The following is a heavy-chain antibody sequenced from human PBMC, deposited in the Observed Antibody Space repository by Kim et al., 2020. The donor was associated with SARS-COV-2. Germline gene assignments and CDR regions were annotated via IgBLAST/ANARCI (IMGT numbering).Heavy chain of an antibody. CDR3: ARQRAIDY. D-gene: IGHD6-25*01. CDR1: GFTFSSYW. J-gene: IGHJ4*02. CDR2: IKQDGSEK. Sequence: LSLTCVASGFTFSSYWMSWVRQVPGKGLEWVANIKQDGSEKYYVDSVKGRFTISRDNAKNSLYLEINSLRVEDTAVYHCARQRAIDYWGQGTLVTVS. V-gene: IGHV3-7*03.